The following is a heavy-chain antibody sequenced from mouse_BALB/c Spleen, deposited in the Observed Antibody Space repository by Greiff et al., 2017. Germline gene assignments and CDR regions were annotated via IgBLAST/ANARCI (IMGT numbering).Heavy chain of an antibody. V-gene: IGHV6-6*02. CDR2: IRLKSNNYAT. Sequence: EVQLQESGGGLVQPGGSMKLSCVASGFTFSNYWMNWVRQSPEKGLEWVAEIRLKSNNYATHYAESVKGRFTISRDDSKSSVYLQMNNLRAEDTGIYYCTRRGPYEGLYYFDYWGQGTTLTVSS. CDR1: GFTFSNYW. D-gene: IGHD1-1*01. CDR3: TRRGPYEGLYYFDY. J-gene: IGHJ2*01.